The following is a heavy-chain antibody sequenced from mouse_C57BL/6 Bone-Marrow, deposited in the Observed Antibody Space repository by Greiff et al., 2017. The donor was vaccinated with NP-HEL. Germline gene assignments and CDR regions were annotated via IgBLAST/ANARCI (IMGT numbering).Heavy chain of an antibody. V-gene: IGHV1-69*01. J-gene: IGHJ3*01. CDR1: GYTFTSYW. Sequence: QVQLQQSGAELVMPGASVKLSCKASGYTFTSYWMHWVKQRPGQGLEWIGEIDPSDSYTNYNQKFKGKSTLTVDKSSSTAYMQLSSLTSEDSAVYYCARKFDYQPAWFAYWGQGTLVTVSA. CDR3: ARKFDYQPAWFAY. CDR2: IDPSDSYT. D-gene: IGHD2-4*01.